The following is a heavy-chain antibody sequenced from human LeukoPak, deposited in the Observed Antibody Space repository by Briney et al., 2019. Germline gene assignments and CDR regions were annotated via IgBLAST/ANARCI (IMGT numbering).Heavy chain of an antibody. J-gene: IGHJ4*02. CDR3: ARRGLPKVWWLRQLAKMPPPFDY. V-gene: IGHV4-34*01. CDR1: GGSFSGYY. CDR2: INHSGST. D-gene: IGHD5-12*01. Sequence: SETLSLTCAVYGGSFSGYYWSWIRQPPGKGLEWIGEINHSGSTNYNPSLKSRVTISVDTSKNQFSLKLSSVTAADTAVYYCARRGLPKVWWLRQLAKMPPPFDYWGQGTLVTVSS.